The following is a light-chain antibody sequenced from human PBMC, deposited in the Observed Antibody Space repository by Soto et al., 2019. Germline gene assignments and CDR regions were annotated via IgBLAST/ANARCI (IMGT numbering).Light chain of an antibody. V-gene: IGLV1-40*01. J-gene: IGLJ3*02. CDR1: SSNIGAGYD. CDR3: QSYDSSQGV. CDR2: GNS. Sequence: QSVLTQPTSVSGAPGQRVTISCTGSSSNIGAGYDVHWYQQLPGTAPTLLLYGNSNRPSGVPDRLSGSKSGTSASLAITGLQAEDEADYYCQSYDSSQGVFGGGTKLTVL.